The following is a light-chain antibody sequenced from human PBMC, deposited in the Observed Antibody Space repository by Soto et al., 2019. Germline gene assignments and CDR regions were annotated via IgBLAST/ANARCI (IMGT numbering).Light chain of an antibody. Sequence: EIVLTQSPGTLSLSPGDRATLSCRASQTVSFSYLAWYQQKPGQAPRLLIYGASSRATGIPGRFSGSESGTDFTLTISRLAHEDFAVYYCQQYGSSPLTFGGGTKVEIK. J-gene: IGKJ4*01. CDR3: QQYGSSPLT. CDR2: GAS. CDR1: QTVSFSY. V-gene: IGKV3-20*01.